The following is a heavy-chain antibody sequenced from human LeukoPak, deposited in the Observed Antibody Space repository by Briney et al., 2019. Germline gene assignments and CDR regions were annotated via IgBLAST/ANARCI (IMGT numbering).Heavy chain of an antibody. V-gene: IGHV4-39*01. D-gene: IGHD7-27*01. J-gene: IGHJ3*02. CDR1: GGSISSSSYY. CDR2: IYYSGNT. Sequence: SETLSLTCTVSGGSISSSSYYWGWIRQPPGKGLEWIGSIYYSGNTYYNPSLRGRVTISVDTSKNQFSLKLSSVTAADTAVYYCTRFVTGDGAFDIWGQGTMVTVSS. CDR3: TRFVTGDGAFDI.